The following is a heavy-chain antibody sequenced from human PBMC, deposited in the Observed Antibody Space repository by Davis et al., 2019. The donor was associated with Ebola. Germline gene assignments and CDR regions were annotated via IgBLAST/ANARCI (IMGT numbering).Heavy chain of an antibody. J-gene: IGHJ6*02. V-gene: IGHV7-4-1*02. Sequence: NWVRQAPGQGLEWMGWINTNTGNPTYAQGFTGRFVFSLDTSVSTAYLQISSLKAEDTAVYYCARDQIAAAEYYYYGMDVWGQGTTVTVSS. D-gene: IGHD6-13*01. CDR3: ARDQIAAAEYYYYGMDV. CDR2: INTNTGNP.